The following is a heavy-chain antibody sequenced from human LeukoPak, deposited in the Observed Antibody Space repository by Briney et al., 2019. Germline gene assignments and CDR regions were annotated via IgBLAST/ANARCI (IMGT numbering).Heavy chain of an antibody. V-gene: IGHV4-39*07. CDR2: IYYSGST. CDR3: ARTEIYGDPYYFDY. CDR1: GGSISSSSYY. D-gene: IGHD4-17*01. Sequence: PSETLSLTCTVSGGSISSSSYYWGWIRQPPGKGVEWIGSIYYSGSTYYNPSLKSRVTISVDTSKNQFSLKLSSVTAADTAVYYCARTEIYGDPYYFDYWGQGTLVTVSS. J-gene: IGHJ4*02.